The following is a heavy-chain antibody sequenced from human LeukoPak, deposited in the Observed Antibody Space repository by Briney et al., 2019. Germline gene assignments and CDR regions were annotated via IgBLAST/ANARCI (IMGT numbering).Heavy chain of an antibody. CDR3: ARDIDQPLITVGFDY. CDR2: ISSSGSTI. V-gene: IGHV3-48*03. D-gene: IGHD3-22*01. Sequence: GGSLRLSCAASGFTFSSYEMNWVRQAPGKGLEWVSYISSSGSTIYYADSVKGRFTISRDNAKNSLYLQMNSLRAEDTAVYYCARDIDQPLITVGFDYWGQGTLVTVSS. CDR1: GFTFSSYE. J-gene: IGHJ4*02.